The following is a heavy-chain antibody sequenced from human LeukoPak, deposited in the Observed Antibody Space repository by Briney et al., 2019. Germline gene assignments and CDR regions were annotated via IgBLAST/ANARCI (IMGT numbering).Heavy chain of an antibody. CDR1: GYTFTSHY. D-gene: IGHD3-22*01. CDR3: ASEAATDDSSGYYFDY. J-gene: IGHJ4*02. V-gene: IGHV1-46*01. Sequence: GASVKVSCKASGYTFTSHYMHWVRQAPGQGLEWMGIINPSGGSTSYAQKFQGRVTMTRDTSTSTVYMELSSLRSEDTAVYYCASEAATDDSSGYYFDYWGQGTLVTVSS. CDR2: INPSGGST.